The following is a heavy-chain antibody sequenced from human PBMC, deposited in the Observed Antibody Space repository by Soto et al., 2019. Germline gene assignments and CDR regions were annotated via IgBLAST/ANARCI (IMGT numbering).Heavy chain of an antibody. D-gene: IGHD4-4*01. CDR2: ISYDGSNK. Sequence: LRLSCAASGFTFSSYGMHWVRQAPGKGLEWVAVISYDGSNKYYADSVKGRFTISRDNSKNTLYLQMNSLRAEDTAVYYCAKIPLATVTTYPDYWGQGTLVTVSS. CDR3: AKIPLATVTTYPDY. V-gene: IGHV3-30*18. J-gene: IGHJ4*02. CDR1: GFTFSSYG.